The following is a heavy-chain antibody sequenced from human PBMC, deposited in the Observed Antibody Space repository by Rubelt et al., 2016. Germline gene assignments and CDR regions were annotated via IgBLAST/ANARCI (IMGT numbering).Heavy chain of an antibody. CDR2: INHSGST. CDR1: GGSFSGYY. Sequence: QVQLQQWGAGLLKPSETLSLTCAVYGGSFSGYYWSWIRQPPGKGLEWIGEINHSGSTNYNPSLKSRVTISVDTPKNQFSLKLRSVTAADTAVYYCARHGGSYLDYFDDWGQGTLVTVSS. J-gene: IGHJ4*02. V-gene: IGHV4-34*01. CDR3: ARHGGSYLDYFDD. D-gene: IGHD1-26*01.